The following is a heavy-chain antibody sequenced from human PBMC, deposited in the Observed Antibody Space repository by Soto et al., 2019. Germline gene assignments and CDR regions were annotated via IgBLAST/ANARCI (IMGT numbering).Heavy chain of an antibody. CDR1: GLTLRNYA. CDR2: ISYDGNNK. J-gene: IGHJ4*02. D-gene: IGHD3-22*01. V-gene: IGHV3-30-3*01. CDR3: ARGSYSPLYSSGPHY. Sequence: GGSLRLSCAVSGLTLRNYAMHWVRQAPGKGLEWVAVISYDGNNKYYADSVKGRFTISRDNSKNTLYLQMNSLGADDTAVYYCARGSYSPLYSSGPHYWGQGTLVTVSS.